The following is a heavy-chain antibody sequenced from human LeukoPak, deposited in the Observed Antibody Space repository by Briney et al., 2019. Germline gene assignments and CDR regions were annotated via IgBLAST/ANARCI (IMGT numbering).Heavy chain of an antibody. D-gene: IGHD6-13*01. CDR1: GYTFTNYW. Sequence: GEPRKFSGKGSGYTFTNYWISWVGKMPGKGLEWMGRINSSDAYTNYSPSFQGHVTISAVKSISTAYLQWSSLKAADTAMYYCASHFSEQQLIDYWGQGTLVAVFS. CDR3: ASHFSEQQLIDY. V-gene: IGHV5-10-1*01. CDR2: INSSDAYT. J-gene: IGHJ4*02.